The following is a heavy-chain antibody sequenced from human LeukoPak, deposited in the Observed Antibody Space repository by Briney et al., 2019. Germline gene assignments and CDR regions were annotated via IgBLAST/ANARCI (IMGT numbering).Heavy chain of an antibody. CDR1: GGSFSGYY. CDR3: ARVQDYSNYGAGYMDV. J-gene: IGHJ6*03. V-gene: IGHV4-34*01. CDR2: INHSGST. D-gene: IGHD4-11*01. Sequence: KPSETLSLTCAVYGGSFSGYYWSWIRQPPGKGLEWIGEINHSGSTNYNPSLKSRVTISVDTSKNQFSLKLSSVTAADTAVYYCARVQDYSNYGAGYMDVWGKGTTVTASS.